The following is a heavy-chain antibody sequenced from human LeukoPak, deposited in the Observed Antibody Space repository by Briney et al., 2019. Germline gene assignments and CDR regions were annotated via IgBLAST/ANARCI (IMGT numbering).Heavy chain of an antibody. CDR3: AGSGGFYYFDY. V-gene: IGHV4-34*01. CDR2: INHSGST. J-gene: IGHJ4*02. D-gene: IGHD1-26*01. CDR1: GGSFSGYY. Sequence: SETLSLTCAVYGGSFSGYYWSWIRQPPGKGLEWIGEINHSGSTNYNPSLKSRVTISVDTSKNQFSLKLSSVTAADTAVYYCAGSGGFYYFDYWGQGTLVTVSS.